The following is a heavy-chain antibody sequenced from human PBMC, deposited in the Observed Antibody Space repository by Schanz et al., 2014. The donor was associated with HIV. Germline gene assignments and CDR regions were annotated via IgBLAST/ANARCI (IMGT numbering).Heavy chain of an antibody. CDR3: AKDGGRMGGQRQLFAY. Sequence: QVQLQQWGTGLLKPSETLSLTCAVYGGSFSDYFWTWIRQPPGKGLEWIGEITHTGKTHYNASLKNRVTMSIDASKNQFSLKVTSVTAADTAFYYCAKDGGRMGGQRQLFAYWGHGTLVTVSS. CDR1: GGSFSDYF. CDR2: ITHTGKT. J-gene: IGHJ4*03. D-gene: IGHD3-16*01. V-gene: IGHV4-34*02.